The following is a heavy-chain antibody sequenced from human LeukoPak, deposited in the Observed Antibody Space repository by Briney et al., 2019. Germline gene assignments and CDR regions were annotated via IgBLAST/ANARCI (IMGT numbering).Heavy chain of an antibody. D-gene: IGHD4-17*01. CDR1: GGTFSSYA. Sequence: SVKVSCKASGGTFSSYAISWVRQAPGQGLEWMGGIIPIFGTANYAQKFQGRVTITTDESTSTAYMELSSLRSEDTAVYYCARDVAYGDYVGNWFDPWGQGTLVTVPS. J-gene: IGHJ5*02. V-gene: IGHV1-69*05. CDR2: IIPIFGTA. CDR3: ARDVAYGDYVGNWFDP.